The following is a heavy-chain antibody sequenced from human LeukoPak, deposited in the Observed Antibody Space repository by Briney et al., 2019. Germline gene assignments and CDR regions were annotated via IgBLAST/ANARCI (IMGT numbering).Heavy chain of an antibody. CDR1: GFTFSSNA. V-gene: IGHV3-30*04. CDR3: ARPVYSGRGWYSQFFHH. D-gene: IGHD6-19*01. Sequence: GRSLRLSCAASGFTFSSNALHWVRQAPGKGLEWVGVISSDGSKKFYADSVKGRFTISRDNSKNTLYPQMDSLRGDDTGVYYCARPVYSGRGWYSQFFHHWGQGTLVTVSS. CDR2: ISSDGSKK. J-gene: IGHJ1*01.